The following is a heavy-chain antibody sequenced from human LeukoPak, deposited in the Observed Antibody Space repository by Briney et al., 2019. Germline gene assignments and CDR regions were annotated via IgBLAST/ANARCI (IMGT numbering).Heavy chain of an antibody. CDR1: GFPFSDYA. J-gene: IGHJ3*01. Sequence: GGSLRLSCEASGFPFSDYAMTWVRQAPGKGLEWVSSIKGSGGGSSYADSVKGRFTMTRDSSKSTLYLQMNRLTAGDTAVYFCGRDPNGDYVGAFEFWGPGTLVTVSS. CDR2: IKGSGGGS. CDR3: GRDPNGDYVGAFEF. V-gene: IGHV3-23*01. D-gene: IGHD4-17*01.